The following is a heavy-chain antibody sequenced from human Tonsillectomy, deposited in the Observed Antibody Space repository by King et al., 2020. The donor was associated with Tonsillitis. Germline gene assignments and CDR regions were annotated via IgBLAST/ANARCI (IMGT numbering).Heavy chain of an antibody. CDR1: GWSFSTYY. Sequence: VQLQQCGAGLLKPSETLSLTCAVYGWSFSTYYWSWIRQPPGKGLEWVGEINHSGSTNYNPSLKSRSTISEDTSQNKFSLKVSSVTAADTALYYCARGSLTICGVAPHDWGQGTLVTVSS. V-gene: IGHV4-34*01. D-gene: IGHD3-3*01. J-gene: IGHJ4*02. CDR2: INHSGST. CDR3: ARGSLTICGVAPHD.